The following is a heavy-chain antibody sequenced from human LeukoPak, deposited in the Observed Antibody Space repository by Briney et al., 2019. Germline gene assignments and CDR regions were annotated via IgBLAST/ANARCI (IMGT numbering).Heavy chain of an antibody. J-gene: IGHJ4*02. CDR1: GYSFTSYW. CDR3: ARLGLDYGSGSYYNGAY. D-gene: IGHD3-10*01. V-gene: IGHV5-51*01. CDR2: IYPGDSDT. Sequence: GESLKISCKGSGYSFTSYWIGWVRQMPGKGLEWMGIIYPGDSDTRYSPSFQGQVTISADKSIGTAYLQWSSLKASDTAMYYCARLGLDYGSGSYYNGAYWGQGTLVTVSS.